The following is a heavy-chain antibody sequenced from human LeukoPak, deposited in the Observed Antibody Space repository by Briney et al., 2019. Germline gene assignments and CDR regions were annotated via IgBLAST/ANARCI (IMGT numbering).Heavy chain of an antibody. Sequence: GGSLRLSCAASGFTFSSYAMSWVRQAPGKGLEWVSAISGSGGSTYYADSVKGRFTISRDNFKNTLYLQMNSLRAEDTAVYYCAKDWMVRGVINWFDPWGQGTLVTVSS. D-gene: IGHD3-10*01. J-gene: IGHJ5*02. CDR3: AKDWMVRGVINWFDP. V-gene: IGHV3-23*01. CDR1: GFTFSSYA. CDR2: ISGSGGST.